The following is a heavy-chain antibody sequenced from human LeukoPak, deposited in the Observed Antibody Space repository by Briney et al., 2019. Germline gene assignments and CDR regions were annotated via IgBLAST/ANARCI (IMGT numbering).Heavy chain of an antibody. J-gene: IGHJ4*02. V-gene: IGHV1-18*04. CDR3: ARALLWPRPRRHFDY. CDR1: GYTFTSYG. CDR2: ISAYNGNT. Sequence: ASVKVSCKASGYTFTSYGISWVRQAPGQGLEWMGWISAYNGNTNYAQKLQGRVTMTTDTSTSTAYMELRSLRSDDTAVYYCARALLWPRPRRHFDYWGQGTLVTVSS. D-gene: IGHD2-15*01.